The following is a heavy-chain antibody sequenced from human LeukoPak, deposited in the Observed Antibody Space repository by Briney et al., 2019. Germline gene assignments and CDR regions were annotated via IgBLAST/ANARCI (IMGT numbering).Heavy chain of an antibody. V-gene: IGHV4-59*12. J-gene: IGHJ4*02. Sequence: PSETLSLTCTVSGGSISSYYWSWIRQPPGKGLEWIGYIYYSGSTNYNPSLKSRVTISVDTSKNQFSLKLSSVTAADTAVYYCAREGITMVRGVIKTRGVFDYWGQGTLVTVSS. CDR1: GGSISSYY. CDR3: AREGITMVRGVIKTRGVFDY. CDR2: IYYSGST. D-gene: IGHD3-10*01.